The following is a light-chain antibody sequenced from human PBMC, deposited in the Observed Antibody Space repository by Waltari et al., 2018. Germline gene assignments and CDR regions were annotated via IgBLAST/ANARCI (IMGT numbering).Light chain of an antibody. CDR3: QQYNNWPPGT. V-gene: IGKV3-15*01. J-gene: IGKJ1*01. CDR2: HAS. CDR1: QSIGSS. Sequence: TVVTQSPVTLSVSPGARATLSFRTTQSIGSSLAWYQQKPGQAPRLLIYHASTRATGIPARFSGSGSETEFTLTISSLQSEDFAVYYCQQYNNWPPGTFGQGTKVEV.